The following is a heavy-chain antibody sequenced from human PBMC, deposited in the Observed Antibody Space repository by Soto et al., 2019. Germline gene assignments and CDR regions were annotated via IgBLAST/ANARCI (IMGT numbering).Heavy chain of an antibody. J-gene: IGHJ4*02. CDR3: ARVQLEGFDY. Sequence: EVQLVESGGGLVKPGGSLRLSCAASGFTFSSYSMNWVRQAPGKGLEWVSSISSSSSYIYYADSVKGRFTTSTDNAKISLYLQRNSRSAEVTAVYYCARVQLEGFDYWGQGTLVTVSS. CDR1: GFTFSSYS. V-gene: IGHV3-21*01. D-gene: IGHD1-1*01. CDR2: ISSSSSYI.